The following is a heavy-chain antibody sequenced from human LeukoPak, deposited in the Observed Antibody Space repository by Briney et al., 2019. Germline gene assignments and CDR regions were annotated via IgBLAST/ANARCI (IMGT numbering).Heavy chain of an antibody. CDR3: ARASRIAVAGTYGY. Sequence: ASVKVSCKASGYTFTSYGISWVRQAPGQGLEWMGWISAYNGNTNYAQKFQGRVTITADKSTSTAYMELSSLRSEDTAVYYCARASRIAVAGTYGYWGQGTLVTVSS. CDR2: ISAYNGNT. CDR1: GYTFTSYG. V-gene: IGHV1-18*01. J-gene: IGHJ4*02. D-gene: IGHD6-19*01.